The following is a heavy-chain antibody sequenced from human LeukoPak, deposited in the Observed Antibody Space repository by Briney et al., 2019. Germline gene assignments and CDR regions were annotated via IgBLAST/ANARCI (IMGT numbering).Heavy chain of an antibody. CDR2: ISYDGSNK. V-gene: IGHV3-30*04. CDR1: GFTFSSYA. D-gene: IGHD3-22*01. Sequence: PGGSLRLSCAASGFTFSSYAMHWVRQAPGKGLEWVAVISYDGSNKYYADSVKGRFTISRDNSKNTLYLQMNSLRAGDTAVYYCARESDSSGYYPAYWGQGTLVTVSS. CDR3: ARESDSSGYYPAY. J-gene: IGHJ4*02.